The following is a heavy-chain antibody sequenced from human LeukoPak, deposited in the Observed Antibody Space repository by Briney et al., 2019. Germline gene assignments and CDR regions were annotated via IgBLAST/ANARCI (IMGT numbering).Heavy chain of an antibody. D-gene: IGHD6-13*01. CDR2: MNGDGSTI. Sequence: GGSLRLSCAASGFTFSTSWMHWVRHTPGKGLVWVSYMNGDGSTISHADSVKGRFTMSRDNAKNTLHLQMNNLRDEDTAVYFCVRGTSNWYGVDYWGRGTLVTVSS. CDR1: GFTFSTSW. V-gene: IGHV3-74*01. CDR3: VRGTSNWYGVDY. J-gene: IGHJ4*02.